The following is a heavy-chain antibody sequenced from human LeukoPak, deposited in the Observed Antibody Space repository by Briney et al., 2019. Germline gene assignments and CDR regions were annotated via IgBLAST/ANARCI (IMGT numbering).Heavy chain of an antibody. CDR3: ARGGDTMVRGVIKPFDY. V-gene: IGHV4-34*01. D-gene: IGHD3-10*01. CDR2: INHNVST. Sequence: SETLSLTCAVYGGSFSGYYWSWIRQPPGKVLKLIREINHNVSTNYNPSLKSRVTISVDTSKNQFSLKLSSVTAADTAVYYCARGGDTMVRGVIKPFDYWGQGTLVTVSS. CDR1: GGSFSGYY. J-gene: IGHJ4*02.